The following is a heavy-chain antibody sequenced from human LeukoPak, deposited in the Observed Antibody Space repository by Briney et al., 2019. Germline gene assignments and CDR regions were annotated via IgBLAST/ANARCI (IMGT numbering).Heavy chain of an antibody. D-gene: IGHD3-10*01. CDR2: ISSSGST. Sequence: SQTLSLTCTVSGDSISSGDYYWSWIRQPAGKGLEWIGRISSSGSTNYNPSLKSRVTISVDTSQNQFSLKLTSVTPADTAVYYCAKTAKYYYGSETYYFFEYWGQGTLVTVSS. J-gene: IGHJ4*02. CDR1: GDSISSGDYY. V-gene: IGHV4-61*02. CDR3: AKTAKYYYGSETYYFFEY.